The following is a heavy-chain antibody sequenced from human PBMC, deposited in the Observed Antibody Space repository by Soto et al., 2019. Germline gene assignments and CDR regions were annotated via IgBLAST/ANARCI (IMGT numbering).Heavy chain of an antibody. CDR3: ARQLSHYDILTYFDY. J-gene: IGHJ4*02. Sequence: SETLSLTCTVSGGSISSYYWSWIRQPPGKGLEWIGYIYYSGSTNYNPSLKSRVTISVDTSKNQFSLKLSSVTAADTAVYYCARQLSHYDILTYFDYWGQGPLVTVSS. V-gene: IGHV4-59*08. CDR1: GGSISSYY. CDR2: IYYSGST. D-gene: IGHD3-9*01.